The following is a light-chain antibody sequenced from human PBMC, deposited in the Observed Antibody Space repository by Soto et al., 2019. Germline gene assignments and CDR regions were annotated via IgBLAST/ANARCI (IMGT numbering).Light chain of an antibody. V-gene: IGKV3-15*01. J-gene: IGKJ5*01. CDR2: GAS. CDR1: QSVRSN. CDR3: QQYNNWPSIT. Sequence: EIVMTQSPATLSVSPGDRATLSCRASQSVRSNLAWYQQKPGQAPRLLIYGASTRATGIPARFSGSGSGTEFTLTISSLQSEDFAVYYCQQYNNWPSITFGQGTRLEIK.